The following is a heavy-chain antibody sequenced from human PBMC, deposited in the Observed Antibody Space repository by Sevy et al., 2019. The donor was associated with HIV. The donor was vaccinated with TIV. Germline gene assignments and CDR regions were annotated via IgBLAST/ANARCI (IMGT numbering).Heavy chain of an antibody. V-gene: IGHV3-33*01. CDR2: MWYDGSNK. CDR1: GFTFSSYG. CDR3: AGGSYKGAFDI. J-gene: IGHJ3*02. Sequence: GGSLRLSCAASGFTFSSYGMHWVRQAPGKGLEWLAVMWYDGSNKYYADSVKGRFTISRDNSKNTLYLQMNSLRAEDTAVYYCAGGSYKGAFDIWGQGTMVTVSS. D-gene: IGHD1-26*01.